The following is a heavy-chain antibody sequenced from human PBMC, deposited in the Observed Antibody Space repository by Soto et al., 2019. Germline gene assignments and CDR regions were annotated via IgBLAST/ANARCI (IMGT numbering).Heavy chain of an antibody. Sequence: GGSLRLSCAASGFTFISYEMNWVRQAPGKGLEWVSYISSSGSTIYYADSVKGRFTISRDNAKNSLYLQMNSLRAEDTAVYYCARIAAHFYGMDVWGQGTTVTSP. CDR2: ISSSGSTI. D-gene: IGHD6-6*01. CDR3: ARIAAHFYGMDV. J-gene: IGHJ6*02. CDR1: GFTFISYE. V-gene: IGHV3-48*03.